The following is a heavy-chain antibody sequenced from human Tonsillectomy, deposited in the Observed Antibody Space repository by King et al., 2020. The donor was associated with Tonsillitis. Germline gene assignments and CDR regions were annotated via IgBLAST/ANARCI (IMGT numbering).Heavy chain of an antibody. CDR1: GESFSGGDY. J-gene: IGHJ4*02. D-gene: IGHD5-18*01. Sequence: VQLQQWGTGLLKSSETLSLTCALNGESFSGGDYWSWIRQAPGKGLEWIGNVDESGGANYNPSLNRRVTMSVDTSQNQFSLQMTCVTAADTAVYYCARCGRGYSELWDFWGQGTLVTVSS. CDR2: VDESGGA. CDR3: ARCGRGYSELWDF. V-gene: IGHV4-34*01.